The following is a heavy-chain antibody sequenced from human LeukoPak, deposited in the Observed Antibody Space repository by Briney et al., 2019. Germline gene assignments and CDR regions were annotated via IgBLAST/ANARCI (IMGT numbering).Heavy chain of an antibody. CDR1: GFTFSDYY. D-gene: IGHD3-3*01. CDR2: ISSSDSTI. CDR3: ARDRTYYDFWSDSRDAAEYFQH. V-gene: IGHV3-11*04. J-gene: IGHJ1*01. Sequence: GGSLRLSCAASGFTFSDYYMSWIRQAPGKGLEWVSYISSSDSTIYYADSVKGRFTISRDNTKNSLYLQMNSLRAEDTAVYYCARDRTYYDFWSDSRDAAEYFQHWGQGTLVTVSS.